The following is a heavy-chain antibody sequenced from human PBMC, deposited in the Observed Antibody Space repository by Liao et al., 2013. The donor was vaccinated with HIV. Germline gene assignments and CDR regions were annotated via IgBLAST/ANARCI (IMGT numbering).Heavy chain of an antibody. Sequence: QLQLQESGPGLVKPWETLSLTCSVSGASITSTSHYYGWIRQPPGKGLEWVGNLFYGERTYYNPSLESRITISGDTSKNEVSLHLRSVTATDTAVYYCARDPGGGFGGYLHRFDSWAREFWSPSPQ. V-gene: IGHV4-39*07. J-gene: IGHJ4*02. CDR1: GASITSTSHY. D-gene: IGHD5-12*01. CDR2: LFYGERT. CDR3: ARDPGGGFGGYLHRFDS.